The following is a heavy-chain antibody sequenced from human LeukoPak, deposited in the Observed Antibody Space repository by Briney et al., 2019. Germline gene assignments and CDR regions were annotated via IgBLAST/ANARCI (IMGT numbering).Heavy chain of an antibody. CDR3: ASPLQGVSGSDYYYYYIAV. J-gene: IGHJ6*03. CDR1: GGTFSSYA. Sequence: SVKVSCKASGGTFSSYAISWVRQAPGQGLEWMGGIIPIFGTANYAQKFQGRVTITADESTSTAYMELSSLRSEDTAVCYCASPLQGVSGSDYYYYYIAVWGKGTTVTVSS. CDR2: IIPIFGTA. D-gene: IGHD3-10*01. V-gene: IGHV1-69*13.